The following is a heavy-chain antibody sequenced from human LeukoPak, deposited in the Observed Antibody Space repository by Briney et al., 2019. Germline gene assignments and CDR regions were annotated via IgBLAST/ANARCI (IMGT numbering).Heavy chain of an antibody. D-gene: IGHD2-2*01. CDR3: ARLPHCSSTSCYNWFDP. CDR1: GGSISSSSYY. J-gene: IGHJ5*02. CDR2: IYYSGST. V-gene: IGHV4-39*01. Sequence: PSETLSLTCTVSGGSISSSSYYWGWIRQPPGKGLEWIGSIYYSGSTYYNPSLKSRVTIPVDTSKNQFSLKLSSVTAADTAVYYCARLPHCSSTSCYNWFDPWGQGTLVTVSS.